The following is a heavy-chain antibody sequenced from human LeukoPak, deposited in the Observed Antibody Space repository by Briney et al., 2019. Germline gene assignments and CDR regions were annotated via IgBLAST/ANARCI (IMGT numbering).Heavy chain of an antibody. V-gene: IGHV3-48*03. J-gene: IGHJ4*02. CDR3: ARDRGGYVATSWCFDY. CDR2: ISSSGSTI. D-gene: IGHD5-12*01. Sequence: GGSLRLSCAASGFTFSSYEMNWVRQAPGEGLEWVSYISSSGSTIYYADSVKGRFTISRDNAKNSLYLQMNSLRAEDTAVYYCARDRGGYVATSWCFDYWGQGTLVTVSS. CDR1: GFTFSSYE.